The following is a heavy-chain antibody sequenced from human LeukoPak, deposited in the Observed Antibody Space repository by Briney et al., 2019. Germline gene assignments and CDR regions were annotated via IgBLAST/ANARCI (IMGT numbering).Heavy chain of an antibody. CDR3: AKDEATSGGGLAS. CDR2: MYTGGTT. Sequence: GGSLRLSCAASGFTVSGTHMSWVRQAPGKGLEWVSAMYTGGTTYYADSVTGRFTVSRDTSRNTLFLHMNNLGAEDMAVYYCAKDEATSGGGLASWGQGTLVIVSS. J-gene: IGHJ5*01. V-gene: IGHV3-53*01. CDR1: GFTVSGTH. D-gene: IGHD3-16*01.